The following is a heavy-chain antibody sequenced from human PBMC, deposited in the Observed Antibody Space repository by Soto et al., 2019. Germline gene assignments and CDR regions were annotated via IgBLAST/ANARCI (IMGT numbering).Heavy chain of an antibody. V-gene: IGHV4-34*01. J-gene: IGHJ4*02. CDR2: INHSGST. Sequence: PSETLSLTCAVYGGSFSGYYWSCIRQPPGKGPEWIGEINHSGSTKYNVSLKSRVTISVDTSKNQFSLKLSSVTAADTAVYYCARGRQSVSGYDRFWDYWGQGTRVTVS. CDR3: ARGRQSVSGYDRFWDY. D-gene: IGHD5-12*01. CDR1: GGSFSGYY.